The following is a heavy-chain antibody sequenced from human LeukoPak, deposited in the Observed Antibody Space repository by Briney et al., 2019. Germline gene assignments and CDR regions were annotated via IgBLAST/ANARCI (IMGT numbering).Heavy chain of an antibody. D-gene: IGHD6-13*01. CDR1: GGTFSAYA. CDR3: ARGGVAVAAGHYYYGMDV. Sequence: SVKVSCKVSGGTFSAYAISWVRQAPGQGLEWMGGIIPLFGTPNYAQMFQGRLTITTDESTSTAYMELSSLRSEDTAVYYCARGGVAVAAGHYYYGMDVWGQGTTVTVSS. CDR2: IIPLFGTP. V-gene: IGHV1-69*05. J-gene: IGHJ6*02.